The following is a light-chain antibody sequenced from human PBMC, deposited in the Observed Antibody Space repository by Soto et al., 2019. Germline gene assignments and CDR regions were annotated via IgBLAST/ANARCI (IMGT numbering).Light chain of an antibody. CDR2: DAS. Sequence: IALTQSPATLSLSPGERATRSCRASQSISRYLAWYQQKPGQAPRLLIYDASSWATGIPARFSGSGSGTDFTLTISSLEPDDFAVYYCQQCDTLPSFGGGTKVDIK. J-gene: IGKJ4*01. CDR1: QSISRY. CDR3: QQCDTLPS. V-gene: IGKV3-11*01.